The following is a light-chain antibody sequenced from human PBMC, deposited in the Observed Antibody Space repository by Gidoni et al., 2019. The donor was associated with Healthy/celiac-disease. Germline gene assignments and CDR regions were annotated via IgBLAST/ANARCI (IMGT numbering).Light chain of an antibody. CDR1: QSVLYSSNNKNY. CDR2: WAS. J-gene: IGKJ2*01. CDR3: QQYYSTPYT. V-gene: IGKV4-1*01. Sequence: DIVMTQSPAPLAVSLGARAPINCKSSQSVLYSSNNKNYLAWYQQKPGQPPRLLIYWASTRESGVPDRFSGSGSGTDFTLTISSLQAEDVAVYYCQQYYSTPYTFXXXTKLEIK.